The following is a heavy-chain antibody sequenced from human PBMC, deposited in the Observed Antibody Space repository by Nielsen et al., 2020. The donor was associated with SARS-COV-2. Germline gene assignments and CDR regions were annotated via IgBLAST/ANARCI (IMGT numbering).Heavy chain of an antibody. J-gene: IGHJ5*02. V-gene: IGHV3-11*03. D-gene: IGHD7-27*01. Sequence: GESLKISCAASGFIFSDYYMSWIRQAPGKGPEWVAYITTSSSFRNYPNSVKGRFTVSRDNAKNSLYLQMNSLRVEDTAVYYCAINGAGKGWFDPWGQGTLVTVSS. CDR3: AINGAGKGWFDP. CDR2: ITTSSSFR. CDR1: GFIFSDYY.